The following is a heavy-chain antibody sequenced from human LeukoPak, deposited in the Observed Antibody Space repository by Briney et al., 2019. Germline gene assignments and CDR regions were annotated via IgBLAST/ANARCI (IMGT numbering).Heavy chain of an antibody. CDR3: ARGSGVVRGVIITTEFDY. D-gene: IGHD3-10*01. CDR1: GGTFSSYA. Sequence: GASVKVSCKASGGTFSSYAISWVRQAPGQGLEWMGGIIPIFGTANYAQKFQGRVTITTDESTSTAYMELSSLRSEDTAVYYCARGSGVVRGVIITTEFDYWGQGTLVTVSS. V-gene: IGHV1-69*05. CDR2: IIPIFGTA. J-gene: IGHJ4*02.